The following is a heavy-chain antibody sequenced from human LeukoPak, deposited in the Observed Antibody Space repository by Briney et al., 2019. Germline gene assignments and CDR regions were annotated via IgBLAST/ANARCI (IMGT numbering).Heavy chain of an antibody. Sequence: GRSLTLSCVASGFTFRNHGMHWVRQAPGKGLEWVAVASTDVGDQSYADSVRGRFIISRDNSKNTLSLQMNNLRPEDTALYYCAAFITTKPDHWGQGILVTVSS. CDR2: ASTDVGDQ. J-gene: IGHJ5*02. CDR1: GFTFRNHG. V-gene: IGHV3-30*03. CDR3: AAFITTKPDH. D-gene: IGHD3-10*01.